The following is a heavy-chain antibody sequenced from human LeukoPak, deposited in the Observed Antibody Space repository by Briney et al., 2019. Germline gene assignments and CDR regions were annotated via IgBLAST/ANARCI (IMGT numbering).Heavy chain of an antibody. CDR3: ARWNSILTGYSTGWFDP. CDR1: GGSISSYY. V-gene: IGHV4-59*01. J-gene: IGHJ5*02. Sequence: PSETLSLTCTVSGGSISSYYWSWIRQPPGKGLEWIGYIYYSGSTNYNPSLKSRVTISVDTSKNQFSLKLSSVTAADTAVYYCARWNSILTGYSTGWFDPWGQGTLVTVSS. D-gene: IGHD3-9*01. CDR2: IYYSGST.